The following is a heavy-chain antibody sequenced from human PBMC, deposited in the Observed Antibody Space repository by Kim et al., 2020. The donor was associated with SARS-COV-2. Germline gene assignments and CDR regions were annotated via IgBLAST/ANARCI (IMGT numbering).Heavy chain of an antibody. J-gene: IGHJ4*02. CDR3: ARDPYRFGELLYYFDY. CDR1: GGTFSSYA. V-gene: IGHV1-69*13. CDR2: IIPIFGTA. D-gene: IGHD3-10*01. Sequence: SVKVSCKASGGTFSSYAISWVRQAPGQGLEWMGGIIPIFGTANYAQKFQGRVTITADESTSTAYMELSSLRSEDTAVYYCARDPYRFGELLYYFDYWGQGTLVTGSS.